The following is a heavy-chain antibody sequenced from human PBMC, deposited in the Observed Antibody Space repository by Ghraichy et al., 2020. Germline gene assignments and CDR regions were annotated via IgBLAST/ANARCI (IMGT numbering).Heavy chain of an antibody. CDR1: GFTFSSYS. CDR2: ISSSSSYI. V-gene: IGHV3-21*01. D-gene: IGHD4-17*01. Sequence: GGSLRLSCAASGFTFSSYSMNWVRQAPGKGLEWVSSISSSSSYIYYADSVKGRFTISRDNAKNSLYLQMNSLRAEDTAVYYCARPNTVTTSSVYYYYYGMDVWGQGTTVTVSS. J-gene: IGHJ6*02. CDR3: ARPNTVTTSSVYYYYYGMDV.